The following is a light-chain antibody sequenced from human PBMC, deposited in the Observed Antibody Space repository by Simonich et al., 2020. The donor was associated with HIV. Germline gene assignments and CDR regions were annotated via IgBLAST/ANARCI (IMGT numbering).Light chain of an antibody. CDR2: GNN. CDR3: QSHDSSLVL. Sequence: QSVLTQPPSVSGAPGQRVTISCTGSTSNNGAGYDVHWYQQLPGPAPKLLIYGNNNRPSGVPDRFSGSKSGTSASLAISGLQAEDEADYYCQSHDSSLVLFGGGTKLTVI. V-gene: IGLV1-40*01. CDR1: TSNNGAGYD. J-gene: IGLJ2*01.